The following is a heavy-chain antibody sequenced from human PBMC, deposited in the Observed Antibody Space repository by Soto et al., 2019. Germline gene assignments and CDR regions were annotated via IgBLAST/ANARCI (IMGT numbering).Heavy chain of an antibody. J-gene: IGHJ3*02. V-gene: IGHV3-30-3*01. CDR2: ISYDGSNK. CDR1: GFTFSSYA. Sequence: QVQLVESGGGVVQPGRSLRLSCAASGFTFSSYAMHWVRQAPGKGLEWVAVISYDGSNKYYADSVKGRFTISRDNSKNTLYLQMNSLRAEDTAVYYCARENYYDSSGYLYDAFDIWGQGTMVTVSS. CDR3: ARENYYDSSGYLYDAFDI. D-gene: IGHD3-22*01.